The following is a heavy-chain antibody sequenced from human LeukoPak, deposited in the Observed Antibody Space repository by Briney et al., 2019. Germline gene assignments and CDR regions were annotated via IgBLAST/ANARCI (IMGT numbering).Heavy chain of an antibody. J-gene: IGHJ4*02. V-gene: IGHV4-39*07. D-gene: IGHD1-26*01. CDR3: ARVGASGSYSVDY. CDR1: GGSITTSTYF. Sequence: SETLSLTCTVSGGSITTSTYFWGWIRQPPGKGLEWIGTIHYSGSTYYDPSLKSRVTISVDTSKNQFSLKLSSVTAADTAVYYCARVGASGSYSVDYWGQGTLVTVSS. CDR2: IHYSGST.